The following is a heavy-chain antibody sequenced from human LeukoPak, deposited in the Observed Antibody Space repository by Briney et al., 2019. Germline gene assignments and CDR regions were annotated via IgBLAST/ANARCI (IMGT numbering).Heavy chain of an antibody. V-gene: IGHV1-69*13. J-gene: IGHJ3*02. CDR3: VRDVGYCSGGDCGDQDAFDI. CDR2: IVPLFGTP. Sequence: SVKVSCKSSGFTFRTIAISWVRQAPGQGLEWMGGIVPLFGTPNYAQRFQGRVTMTADESTSTAYMELSSLRSEDTAVYYCVRDVGYCSGGDCGDQDAFDIWGQGTLVTVSS. D-gene: IGHD2-15*01. CDR1: GFTFRTIA.